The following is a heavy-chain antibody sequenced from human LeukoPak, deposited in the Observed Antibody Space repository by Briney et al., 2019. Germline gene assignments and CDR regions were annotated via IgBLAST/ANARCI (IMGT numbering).Heavy chain of an antibody. CDR1: GFTFSSYT. CDR2: ISGSSRHK. CDR3: ARTANFAAGYYIDY. Sequence: GGSLRLSCAASGFTFSSYTVNWVRQAPGKGLEWVSSISGSSRHKYYADSVKGRFTISRDNAKNSLYLQMNSLRAEDTAVYYCARTANFAAGYYIDYWGQGTLVTVSS. J-gene: IGHJ4*02. D-gene: IGHD6-13*01. V-gene: IGHV3-21*01.